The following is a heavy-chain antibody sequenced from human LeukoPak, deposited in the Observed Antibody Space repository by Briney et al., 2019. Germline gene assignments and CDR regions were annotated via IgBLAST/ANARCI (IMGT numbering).Heavy chain of an antibody. CDR2: ISSSSNYI. D-gene: IGHD2-2*01. V-gene: IGHV3-21*01. Sequence: GGSLRLSCAASGFTFSSYSMNWVRQAPGKGLEWVSSISSSSNYIYYADSVKGRFTISRDNAKNSLYLQMNSLRAEDTAVYYCASIYCSSTSCYSADYWGQGTLVTVSS. CDR3: ASIYCSSTSCYSADY. CDR1: GFTFSSYS. J-gene: IGHJ4*02.